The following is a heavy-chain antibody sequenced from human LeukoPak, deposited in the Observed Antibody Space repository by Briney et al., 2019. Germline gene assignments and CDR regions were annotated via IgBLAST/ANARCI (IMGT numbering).Heavy chain of an antibody. CDR1: GGTFSSYA. V-gene: IGHV1-69*01. CDR2: IIPIFGTA. Sequence: SVKVSCKASGGTFSSYAISWVRQAPGQGLEWMGGIIPIFGTANYAQKFQGRVTITADESTSTAYMELSSLRSEDTAVYYCARGGGYSSRLSLFDPWGQGTLVTVSS. D-gene: IGHD6-13*01. CDR3: ARGGGYSSRLSLFDP. J-gene: IGHJ5*02.